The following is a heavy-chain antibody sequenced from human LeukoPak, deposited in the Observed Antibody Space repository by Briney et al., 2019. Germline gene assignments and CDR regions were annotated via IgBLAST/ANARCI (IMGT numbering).Heavy chain of an antibody. V-gene: IGHV1-8*01. CDR1: GYTSTSYD. CDR2: MNPNSGNT. J-gene: IGHJ4*02. Sequence: ASVKVSCNASGYTSTSYDINWVRQATGQGLEWMGWMNPNSGNTGYAQKFQGRVTMTRNTSISTAFMELSSLRSEDTAVYYCARGVAFYYDSSGYHYWGQGTLVTVSS. CDR3: ARGVAFYYDSSGYHY. D-gene: IGHD3-22*01.